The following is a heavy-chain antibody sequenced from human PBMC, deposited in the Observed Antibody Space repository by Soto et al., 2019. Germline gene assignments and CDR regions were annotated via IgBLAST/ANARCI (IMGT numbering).Heavy chain of an antibody. J-gene: IGHJ6*03. Sequence: GGSLRLSCAASGFTFSSYGMHWVRQAPGKGLEWVAVISYDGSNKYYADSVKGRFTISRDNSKNTLYLQMNSLRAEDTAVYYCAKNYYGSGSYGFVFDYYYMDVWGKGTTVTVSS. CDR1: GFTFSSYG. V-gene: IGHV3-30*18. CDR2: ISYDGSNK. D-gene: IGHD3-10*01. CDR3: AKNYYGSGSYGFVFDYYYMDV.